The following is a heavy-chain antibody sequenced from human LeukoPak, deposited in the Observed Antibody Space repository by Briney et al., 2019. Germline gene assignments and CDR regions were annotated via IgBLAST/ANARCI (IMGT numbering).Heavy chain of an antibody. Sequence: GGSLRLSCAASGFTFSNRSMSWVRQAPGKGLEWVSTIGASDGTTYYADSVKGRFTTSRDNSKNTLYLQMNSLRAEDTAIYYCAKLLPNWGQGTLVTVSS. V-gene: IGHV3-23*01. J-gene: IGHJ4*02. CDR2: IGASDGTT. CDR1: GFTFSNRS. CDR3: AKLLPN.